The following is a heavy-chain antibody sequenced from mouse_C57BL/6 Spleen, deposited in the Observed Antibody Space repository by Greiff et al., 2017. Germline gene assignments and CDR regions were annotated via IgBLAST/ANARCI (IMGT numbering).Heavy chain of an antibody. CDR2: IYPRSGNT. J-gene: IGHJ4*01. V-gene: IGHV1-81*01. CDR1: GYTFTSYG. D-gene: IGHD2-4*01. CDR3: ARSGDYVYYAMDY. Sequence: QVQLKQSGAELARPGASVKLSCKASGYTFTSYGISWVKQRTGQGLEWIGEIYPRSGNTYYNEKFKGKATLTADKSSSTAYMELRSLTSEDSAVYFCARSGDYVYYAMDYWGQGTSVTVSS.